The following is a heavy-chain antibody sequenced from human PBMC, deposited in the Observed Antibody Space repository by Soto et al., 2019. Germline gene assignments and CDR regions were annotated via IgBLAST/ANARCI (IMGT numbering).Heavy chain of an antibody. CDR1: VGSISSSSYY. D-gene: IGHD6-13*01. J-gene: IGHJ6*02. V-gene: IGHV4-39*01. CDR3: ARHNPQQLDDYYYYGMDV. Sequence: SETLSLTCTVSVGSISSSSYYWGWILQPPGKGLEWIGSIYYSGSTYYNPSLKSRVTISVDTSKNQFSLKLSSVTAADTAVYYCARHNPQQLDDYYYYGMDVWGQGTTVTVSS. CDR2: IYYSGST.